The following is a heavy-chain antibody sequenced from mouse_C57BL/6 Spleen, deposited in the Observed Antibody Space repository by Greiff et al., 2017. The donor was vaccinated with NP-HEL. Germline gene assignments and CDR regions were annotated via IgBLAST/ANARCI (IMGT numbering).Heavy chain of an antibody. CDR2: INPGSGGT. V-gene: IGHV1-54*01. CDR3: ARRGNYEYYYAMEY. J-gene: IGHJ4*01. CDR1: GYAFTNYL. D-gene: IGHD2-1*01. Sequence: VQLQQSGAELVRPGTSVKVSCKASGYAFTNYLIEWVKQRPGQGLEWIGVINPGSGGTNYNEKFKGKATLTADKSSSTAYMQLSSLTSEDSAVYFCARRGNYEYYYAMEYWGQGTSVTVSA.